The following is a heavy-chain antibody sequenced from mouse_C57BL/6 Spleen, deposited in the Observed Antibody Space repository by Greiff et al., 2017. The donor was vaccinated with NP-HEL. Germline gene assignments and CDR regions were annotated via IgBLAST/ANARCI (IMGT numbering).Heavy chain of an antibody. CDR3: ARNTDYDEGYYAMDY. CDR2: IWSGGST. J-gene: IGHJ4*01. V-gene: IGHV2-2*01. D-gene: IGHD2-4*01. Sequence: VKLVESGPGLVQPSQSLSITCTVSGFSLTSYGVHWVRQSPGKGLEWLGVIWSGGSTDYNAAFISRLSISKDNSKSQVFFKMNSLQADDTAIYYCARNTDYDEGYYAMDYWGQGTSVTVSS. CDR1: GFSLTSYG.